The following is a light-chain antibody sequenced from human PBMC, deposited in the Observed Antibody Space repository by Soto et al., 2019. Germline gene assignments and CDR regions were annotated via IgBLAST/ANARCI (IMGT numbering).Light chain of an antibody. J-gene: IGLJ2*01. V-gene: IGLV1-40*01. CDR1: SSNIGAGYD. CDR3: QSYDTSLSGSV. CDR2: GNN. Sequence: QSVLTQPPSVSGAPGQRVTISCTGSSSNIGAGYDVHWYQQFPGTAPKLLIYGNNNRPSGVPDRFSGSKSGTSASLAITGLQAEDVADYYCQSYDTSLSGSVFGGGTKVTVL.